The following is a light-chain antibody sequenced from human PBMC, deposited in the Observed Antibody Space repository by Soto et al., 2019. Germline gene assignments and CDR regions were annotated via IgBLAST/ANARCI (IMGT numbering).Light chain of an antibody. Sequence: DIQLTQSPSFLSASVGDRVTISCRASQGISDYLAWYQQKPGKAPKLLIYGASTLQSGVPSRFSGSASGTEFTLTISSLQPEDFAASFCQQFNAYPLTFGGGPKLEIK. CDR2: GAS. J-gene: IGKJ4*01. V-gene: IGKV1-9*01. CDR3: QQFNAYPLT. CDR1: QGISDY.